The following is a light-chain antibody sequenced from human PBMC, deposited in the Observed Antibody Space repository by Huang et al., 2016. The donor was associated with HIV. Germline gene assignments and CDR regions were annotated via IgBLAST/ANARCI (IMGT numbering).Light chain of an antibody. CDR1: QSVSSN. CDR2: GAS. V-gene: IGKV3-15*01. CDR3: QQYNSWPQT. J-gene: IGKJ2*01. Sequence: EIVVTQSPATLSVSPGDRATLSCRASQSVSSNLAWYQQKPGQAPRLLIYGASTRATGIPARFSGSGSGTEFTLTISSLQSEDFAVYYCQQYNSWPQTFGQGTKLEIK.